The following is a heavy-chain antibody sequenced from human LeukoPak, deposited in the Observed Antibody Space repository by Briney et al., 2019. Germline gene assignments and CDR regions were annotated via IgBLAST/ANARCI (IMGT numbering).Heavy chain of an antibody. CDR2: IRSKTDDGTT. CDR3: TTWTDLYDY. J-gene: IGHJ4*02. V-gene: IGHV3-15*01. D-gene: IGHD3/OR15-3a*01. CDR1: VFTFSNAW. Sequence: GVSLRLSCEASVFTFSNAWMSWVRQAPGKGLECVGRIRSKTDDGTTDYAAPVKGRFIISRDDSRNTHYLQVNSLKTEDTAVYYCTTWTDLYDYWGQGTLVTVSS.